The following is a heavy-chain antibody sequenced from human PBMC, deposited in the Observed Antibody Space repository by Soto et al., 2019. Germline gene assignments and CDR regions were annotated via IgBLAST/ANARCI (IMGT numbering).Heavy chain of an antibody. CDR1: GFAFSSRA. D-gene: IGHD2-21*02. CDR2: ISGSGGIT. V-gene: IGHV3-23*01. J-gene: IGHJ4*02. Sequence: EVQLLESGGGLVQPGGSLRLSCAASGFAFSSRAMGWVRQAPGMGPEWVSGISGSGGITYYADSVKGRFTISRDNSKDTLYLQVNSLRAEDTAVYYCVLPSGGCGSDVCYAALFDYWGQGALVTVSS. CDR3: VLPSGGCGSDVCYAALFDY.